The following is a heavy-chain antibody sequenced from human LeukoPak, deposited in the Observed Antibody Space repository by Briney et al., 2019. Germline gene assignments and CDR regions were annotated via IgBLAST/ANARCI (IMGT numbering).Heavy chain of an antibody. V-gene: IGHV4-34*01. CDR2: INHSGST. J-gene: IGHJ4*02. CDR1: GGSFSGYY. Sequence: PSETLSLTCAVYGGSFSGYYWSWIRQPPGKGLEWIGEINHSGSTNYNPSLKSRVTISVDTSKNQFSLKLSSAPAADTAVYYCARVYSGSYGSGYYFDYWGQGTLVTVSS. CDR3: ARVYSGSYGSGYYFDY. D-gene: IGHD1-26*01.